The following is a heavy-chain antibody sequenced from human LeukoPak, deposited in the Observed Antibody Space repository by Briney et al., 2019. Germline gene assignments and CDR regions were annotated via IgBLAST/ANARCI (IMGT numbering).Heavy chain of an antibody. D-gene: IGHD2-2*01. CDR1: GGSFSGYY. Sequence: SETLSLTCAVYGGSFSGYYWSWIRQPPGKGLEWIGEINHSGSTNYNPSLTSRVTISVDTSKNQFSLKLSSVTAADTAVYYCARARPGDIVVVPAAIGMDVWGKGTTVTVSS. J-gene: IGHJ6*04. V-gene: IGHV4-34*01. CDR2: INHSGST. CDR3: ARARPGDIVVVPAAIGMDV.